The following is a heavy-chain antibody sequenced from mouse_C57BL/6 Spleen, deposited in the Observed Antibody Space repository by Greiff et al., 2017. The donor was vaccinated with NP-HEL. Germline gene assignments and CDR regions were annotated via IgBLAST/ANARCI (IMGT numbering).Heavy chain of an antibody. CDR1: GYSITSGYY. CDR3: AREALRNAMDY. D-gene: IGHD3-1*01. J-gene: IGHJ4*01. V-gene: IGHV3-6*01. CDR2: ISYDGSN. Sequence: EVKLMESGPGLVKPSQSLSLTCSVTGYSITSGYYWHWIRQFPGNKLEWMGYISYDGSNNYNPSLKNRISITRDTSKNQFFLKLNSVTTEDTATYYCAREALRNAMDYWGQGTSVTVSS.